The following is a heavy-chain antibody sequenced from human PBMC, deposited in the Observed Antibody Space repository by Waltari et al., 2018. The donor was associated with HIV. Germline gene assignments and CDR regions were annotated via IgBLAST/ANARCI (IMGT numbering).Heavy chain of an antibody. D-gene: IGHD7-27*01. CDR2: IKSKADGETT. CDR1: GITFSNAW. CDR3: ATRLTGSARDDY. J-gene: IGHJ4*02. Sequence: EVRLVESGGGLVKPGGSLRLSCAASGITFSNAWMNWVRQAPGKGLEWFGRIKSKADGETTHYAAFVKGRFTISREDSKNTLFLEMSSLETEDTAVYYCATRLTGSARDDYWGQGTLVTVSS. V-gene: IGHV3-15*01.